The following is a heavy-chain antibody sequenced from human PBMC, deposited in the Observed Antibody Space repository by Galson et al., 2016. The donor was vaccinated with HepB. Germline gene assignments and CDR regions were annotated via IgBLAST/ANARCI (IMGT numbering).Heavy chain of an antibody. CDR3: ARDRESTGGFFGVITIDAFDI. CDR2: ISSSGSYI. CDR1: GFTFSSYT. J-gene: IGHJ3*02. V-gene: IGHV3-21*01. D-gene: IGHD3-3*01. Sequence: SLRLSCAASGFTFSSYTMNWVRQAPGKGLEWVSSISSSGSYIYSADSVKGRFTISRDNPKSSLFLQMNSLRGEDTAVYYCARDRESTGGFFGVITIDAFDIWGQGTMVTVSS.